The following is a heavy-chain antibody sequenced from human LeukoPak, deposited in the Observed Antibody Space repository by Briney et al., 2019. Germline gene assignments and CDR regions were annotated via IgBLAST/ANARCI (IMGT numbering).Heavy chain of an antibody. J-gene: IGHJ6*02. Sequence: GRSLRLSCTASGFTFTTYGLHWVRQAPGKGLEWVAVIWYDGSNKYYADSVKGRFTISRDNSKNTLYLQMNSLRAEDTAVYYCARDENTVTAYYYGMDVWGQGTTVTVSS. CDR2: IWYDGSNK. CDR1: GFTFTTYG. CDR3: ARDENTVTAYYYGMDV. D-gene: IGHD4-11*01. V-gene: IGHV3-33*01.